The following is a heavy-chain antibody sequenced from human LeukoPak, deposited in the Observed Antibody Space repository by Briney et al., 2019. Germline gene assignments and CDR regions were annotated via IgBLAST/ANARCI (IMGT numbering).Heavy chain of an antibody. D-gene: IGHD6-19*01. CDR3: ARESFKAVAGYLDY. CDR2: ISGSGDTT. V-gene: IGHV3-23*01. J-gene: IGHJ4*02. Sequence: PGGSLRPSCAASGFTFSNYAMTWVRQGPGKGLEWVSGISGSGDTTYYADSEKGRFTTSRDNFRNTLYLQMNSLTVADTAVYFCARESFKAVAGYLDYWGQGILVTVSS. CDR1: GFTFSNYA.